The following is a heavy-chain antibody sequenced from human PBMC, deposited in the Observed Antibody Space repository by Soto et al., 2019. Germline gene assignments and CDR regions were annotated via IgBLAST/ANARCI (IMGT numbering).Heavy chain of an antibody. CDR2: ISYDGSNK. J-gene: IGHJ6*02. CDR1: GFTFSSYA. Sequence: QVQLVESGGGVVQPGRSLRLSCAASGFTFSSYAMHWVRQAPGEGLEWVAVISYDGSNKYYADSVKGRFTISRDNSKNTLYLQMNSLRAEDTAVYYCARGEPDYSNSGYYYYGMDVWGQGTTVTVSS. D-gene: IGHD4-4*01. CDR3: ARGEPDYSNSGYYYYGMDV. V-gene: IGHV3-30-3*01.